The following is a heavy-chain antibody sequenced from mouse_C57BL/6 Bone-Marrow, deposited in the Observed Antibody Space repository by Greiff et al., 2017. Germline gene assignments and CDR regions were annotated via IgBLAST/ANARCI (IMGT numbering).Heavy chain of an antibody. CDR1: GFNIKDDY. Sequence: EVPGVESGAELVRPGASVKLSCTASGFNIKDDYMHWVKQRPEQGLEWIGWIDPENGDTEYASKFQGKATITADTSSNTAYLQLSSLTAEDTAVYYCRTRENYWGQGTTLTVSS. CDR2: IDPENGDT. CDR3: RTRENY. J-gene: IGHJ2*01. V-gene: IGHV14-4*01.